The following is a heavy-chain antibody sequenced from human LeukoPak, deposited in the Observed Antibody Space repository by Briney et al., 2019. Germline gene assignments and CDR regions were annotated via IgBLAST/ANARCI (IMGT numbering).Heavy chain of an antibody. J-gene: IGHJ4*02. CDR1: GGSISSSSYY. Sequence: SETLSLTCTVSGGSISSSSYYWGWIRQPPGKGLEWIGSIYYSGSTYYNPSLKSRVTISVDTSRKQFSLKLSSVTAADTAVYYCGKGIAAAGSLGYFDCWGQRTLFTVSS. V-gene: IGHV4-39*01. CDR2: IYYSGST. D-gene: IGHD6-13*01. CDR3: GKGIAAAGSLGYFDC.